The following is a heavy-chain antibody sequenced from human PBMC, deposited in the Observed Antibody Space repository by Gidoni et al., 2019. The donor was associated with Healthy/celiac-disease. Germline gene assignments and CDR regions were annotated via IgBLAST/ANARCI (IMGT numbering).Heavy chain of an antibody. Sequence: LVKPSETLSLTCTVSGGSISSYYWSWIRQPAGKGLEWIGRIYTSGSTNYNPSLKSRVTMSVDTSKNQFSLKLSSVTAADTAVYYCARGKGWLSPGSYYYGMDVWGQGTTVTVSS. J-gene: IGHJ6*02. CDR1: GGSISSYY. CDR3: ARGKGWLSPGSYYYGMDV. CDR2: IYTSGST. V-gene: IGHV4-4*07. D-gene: IGHD3-22*01.